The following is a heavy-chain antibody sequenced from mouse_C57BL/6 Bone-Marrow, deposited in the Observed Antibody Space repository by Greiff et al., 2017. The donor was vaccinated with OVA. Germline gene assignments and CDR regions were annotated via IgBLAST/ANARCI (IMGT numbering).Heavy chain of an antibody. Sequence: QVQLQQSGAELVKPGASVKLSCKASGYTFTSYWMQWVKQRPGQGLEWIGEIDPSDSYTNYNQKFKGKATLTVDTSSSTAYMQLSSLTSEDSAVYYCARGGTLDYWGQGTTLTVSS. J-gene: IGHJ2*01. CDR3: ARGGTLDY. D-gene: IGHD2-14*01. CDR2: IDPSDSYT. CDR1: GYTFTSYW. V-gene: IGHV1-50*01.